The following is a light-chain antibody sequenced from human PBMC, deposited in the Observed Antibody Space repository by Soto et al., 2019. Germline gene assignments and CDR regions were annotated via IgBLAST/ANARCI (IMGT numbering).Light chain of an antibody. CDR3: QSYDSSLSWV. CDR2: GNS. V-gene: IGLV1-40*01. J-gene: IGLJ3*02. Sequence: QSVLTQPPSVSGAPGQRVTISCIGSSSNIGTGYEVHWYQQLPGTAPKLLISGNSNRPSGVSDRFSVSKSDTSASLAITGLQAEDAADYYCQSYDSSLSWVFGGGTKLTVL. CDR1: SSNIGTGYE.